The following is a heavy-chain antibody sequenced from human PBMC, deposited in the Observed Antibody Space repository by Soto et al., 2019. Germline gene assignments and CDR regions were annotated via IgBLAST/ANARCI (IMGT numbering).Heavy chain of an antibody. CDR2: IYTSGST. CDR3: ARDLGDYGDYGFDY. V-gene: IGHV4-4*07. J-gene: IGHJ4*02. Sequence: KTSETLSLTXTVSGGSISGYFWSWIRQPAGEGLEWIGRIYTSGSTNYNPSLKSRITMSVDTSNNQVFLKLSSVTAADTAVYYCARDLGDYGDYGFDYWGQGILVTVSS. D-gene: IGHD4-17*01. CDR1: GGSISGYF.